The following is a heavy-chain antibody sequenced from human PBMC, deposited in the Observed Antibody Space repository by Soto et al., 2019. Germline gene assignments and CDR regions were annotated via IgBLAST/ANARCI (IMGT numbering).Heavy chain of an antibody. CDR2: ISARGRT. J-gene: IGHJ2*01. Sequence: QVQLQESGPGLVKPSETLSLTCTVSGDSISNFYWSWIRQPTGKGLESLGRISARGRTKYNPSLQSRVAMSLDTSKNQFSLRLPSLSAADTAVYFCARGMGRYFDLWGRGTLVTVFS. V-gene: IGHV4-4*07. CDR3: ARGMGRYFDL. D-gene: IGHD2-8*01. CDR1: GDSISNFY.